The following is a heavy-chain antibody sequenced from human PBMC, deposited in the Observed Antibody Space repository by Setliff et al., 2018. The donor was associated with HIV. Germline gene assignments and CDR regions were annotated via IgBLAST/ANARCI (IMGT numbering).Heavy chain of an antibody. CDR1: GGSISRHN. J-gene: IGHJ4*02. CDR3: AGDKGGMPEHHYLDY. V-gene: IGHV4-4*08. D-gene: IGHD3-16*01. Sequence: PSETLSLTCSVSGGSISRHNWSWIRQPPGTGLEWVGYIYSTGSTNYNPSLKSRVTITADEFTNTAYMELKSLTSGDTAVYYCAGDKGGMPEHHYLDYWGQGTLVTVSS. CDR2: IYSTGST.